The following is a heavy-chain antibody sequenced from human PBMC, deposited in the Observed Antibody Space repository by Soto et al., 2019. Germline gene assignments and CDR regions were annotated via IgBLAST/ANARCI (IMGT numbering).Heavy chain of an antibody. J-gene: IGHJ3*02. D-gene: IGHD3-22*01. CDR3: ARGGYYDSGDAFDI. Sequence: ASVKVSCKASGYTFTSYDIHWVRQATGQGLEWIGWMNPNSGDTGYARKFQGRVTMTRNTSISTAYMELSSLRSEDTAVYYCARGGYYDSGDAFDIWGQGTMVTVSS. CDR2: MNPNSGDT. CDR1: GYTFTSYD. V-gene: IGHV1-8*01.